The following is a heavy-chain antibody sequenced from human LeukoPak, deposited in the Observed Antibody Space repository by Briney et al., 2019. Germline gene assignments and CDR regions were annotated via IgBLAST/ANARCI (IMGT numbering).Heavy chain of an antibody. CDR2: IGGSAGST. J-gene: IGHJ4*02. CDR1: GFTFSSYA. D-gene: IGHD6-13*01. Sequence: GGSLRLSCAASGFTFSSYAMSWVRQAPGKGLEWVSAIGGSAGSTYYADSVKGRFTISRDNSKNTLYLQMNSLRAEDTAVYYCARDKREGGAAAPVVYWGQGTLVTVSS. V-gene: IGHV3-23*01. CDR3: ARDKREGGAAAPVVY.